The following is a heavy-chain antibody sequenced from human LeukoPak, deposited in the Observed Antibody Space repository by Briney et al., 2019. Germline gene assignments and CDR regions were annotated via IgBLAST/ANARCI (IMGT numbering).Heavy chain of an antibody. J-gene: IGHJ3*02. Sequence: ASVKVSCKASGGTFSSYAISWVRQAPGQGLDWMGGIIPIFGTANYAQKFQGRVTITTDESTSTAYMELSSLRSEDTAVYYCARSGYYDSSEHAFDIWGQGTMVTVSS. V-gene: IGHV1-69*05. D-gene: IGHD3-22*01. CDR1: GGTFSSYA. CDR2: IIPIFGTA. CDR3: ARSGYYDSSEHAFDI.